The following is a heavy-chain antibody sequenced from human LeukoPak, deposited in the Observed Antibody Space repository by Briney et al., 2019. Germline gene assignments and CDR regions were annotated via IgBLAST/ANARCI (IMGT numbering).Heavy chain of an antibody. CDR2: ISGSGGST. CDR1: GFTFSSYA. J-gene: IGHJ4*01. D-gene: IGHD6-19*01. CDR3: AKPRIYSSGYRYYFDY. V-gene: IGHV3-23*01. Sequence: GGSLRLSCAASGFTFSSYAMSWVRQAPGKGLEWVSAISGSGGSTYYADSVKGRFTISRDNSKNTLYLQMNSLRAEDTAVYYCAKPRIYSSGYRYYFDYWXXXTLVTVSS.